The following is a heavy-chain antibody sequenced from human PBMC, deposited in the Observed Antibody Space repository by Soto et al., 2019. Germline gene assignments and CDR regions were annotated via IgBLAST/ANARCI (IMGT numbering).Heavy chain of an antibody. D-gene: IGHD2-2*01. J-gene: IGHJ5*02. CDR1: GYTFSNYG. V-gene: IGHV1-18*01. CDR2: ISLYSDGT. CDR3: ARVVPGAEAWCGP. Sequence: QVQLVQSGGEVKRPGDSVKVSCKNSGYTFSNYGITWVRQSPGQPLEWLGWISLYSDGTNYAQKFQGRVSMTTDTYTTTAYMALRSLRSDDTAVYYCARVVPGAEAWCGPWGQGTLVTVSS.